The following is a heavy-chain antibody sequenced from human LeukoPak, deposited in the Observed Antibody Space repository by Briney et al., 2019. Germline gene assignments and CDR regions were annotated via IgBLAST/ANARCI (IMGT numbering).Heavy chain of an antibody. CDR3: AELGITMIGGV. Sequence: GGSLRLSCAASGFTFSSYEMNWVRQAPGKGPEWVSYISSSGSTIYYAVSVKGRFTISRDNAKNSLYLQMNSLRAEDTAVYYCAELGITMIGGVWGKGTTVTISS. J-gene: IGHJ6*04. V-gene: IGHV3-48*03. CDR2: ISSSGSTI. D-gene: IGHD3-10*02. CDR1: GFTFSSYE.